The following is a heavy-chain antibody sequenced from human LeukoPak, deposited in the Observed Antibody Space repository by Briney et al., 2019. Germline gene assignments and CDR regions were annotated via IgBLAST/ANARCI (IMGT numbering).Heavy chain of an antibody. V-gene: IGHV3-23*01. CDR2: ISGSGGST. J-gene: IGHJ4*02. Sequence: GGSLRLSCAASGFTFSGYDMSWVRQAPGKGLEWVSAISGSGGSTYYANSVKGRFTIPRDNSKNTLYLQMISLRGEDTALYYCAKDLHYDFWSGSDYWGQGTLVTVSS. D-gene: IGHD3-3*01. CDR1: GFTFSGYD. CDR3: AKDLHYDFWSGSDY.